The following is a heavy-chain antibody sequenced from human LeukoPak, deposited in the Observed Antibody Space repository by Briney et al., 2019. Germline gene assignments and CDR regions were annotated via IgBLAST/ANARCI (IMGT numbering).Heavy chain of an antibody. J-gene: IGHJ3*02. V-gene: IGHV3-74*01. D-gene: IGHD1-14*01. Sequence: GGSLRLSCAASGFIFSSYWMHWVRQGPGKGLVWVSRIKTDGSSTSYADSVKGRFTISRDNAKSTLYLQVNSLRAEDTAVYYCARAYDRDYDAFDIWGQGTMVTVSS. CDR1: GFIFSSYW. CDR3: ARAYDRDYDAFDI. CDR2: IKTDGSST.